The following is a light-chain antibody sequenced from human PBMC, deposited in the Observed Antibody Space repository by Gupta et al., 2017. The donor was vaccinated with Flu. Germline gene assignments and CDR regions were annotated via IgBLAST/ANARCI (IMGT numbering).Light chain of an antibody. CDR3: SSYTSISTLYV. CDR2: DVS. Sequence: QSALTQPASVSGSPGQSITISCTGTSSDVGRSDSVSWYQQYPGKAPKLLIYDVSSRPSGVSSRFSGSKSGNTASLTISGLQAEDETDYFCSSYTSISTLYVFGTGTKVTVL. J-gene: IGLJ1*01. V-gene: IGLV2-14*01. CDR1: SSDVGRSDS.